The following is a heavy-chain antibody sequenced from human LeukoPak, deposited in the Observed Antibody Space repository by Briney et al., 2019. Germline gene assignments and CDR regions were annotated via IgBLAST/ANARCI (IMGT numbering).Heavy chain of an antibody. CDR1: GGSISSSNW. CDR2: IYHSGST. Sequence: SETLSLTCAVSGGSISSSNWWSWVRQPPGKGLEWIGEIYHSGSTNYNPSLKSRVTISVDKSKNQFSLKLSSVTAADTAVYYCARVDRLFGHDRGAFDIWGQGTMVTVSS. V-gene: IGHV4-4*02. CDR3: ARVDRLFGHDRGAFDI. J-gene: IGHJ3*02. D-gene: IGHD3-22*01.